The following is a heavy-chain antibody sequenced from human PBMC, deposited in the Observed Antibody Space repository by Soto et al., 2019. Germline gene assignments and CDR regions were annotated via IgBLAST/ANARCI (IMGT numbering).Heavy chain of an antibody. D-gene: IGHD3-10*01. CDR1: GGSISSDNW. CDR3: ARSVTP. J-gene: IGHJ5*02. V-gene: IGHV4-4*02. CDR2: IYHSGST. Sequence: SETLSLTCTVSGGSISSDNWWSWVRQPPGKRLQWIGEIYHSGSTSYNPSLKSRVTMLVDKSKNQFSLRLSSVTAADTAVYYCARSVTPWGQGTLVTVSS.